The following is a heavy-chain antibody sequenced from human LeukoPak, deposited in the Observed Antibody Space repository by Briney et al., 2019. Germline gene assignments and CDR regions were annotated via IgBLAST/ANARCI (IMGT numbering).Heavy chain of an antibody. J-gene: IGHJ4*02. CDR3: ASGYYDSHYYFDY. D-gene: IGHD3-22*01. V-gene: IGHV4-34*01. CDR2: INHSGST. Sequence: PSGTLSLTCAVYGGSFSGYYWSWIRQPPGKGLEWIGEINHSGSTNYNPSLKSRVTISVDTSKNQFSLKLSSVTAADTAVYYCASGYYDSHYYFDYWGQGTLVTVSS. CDR1: GGSFSGYY.